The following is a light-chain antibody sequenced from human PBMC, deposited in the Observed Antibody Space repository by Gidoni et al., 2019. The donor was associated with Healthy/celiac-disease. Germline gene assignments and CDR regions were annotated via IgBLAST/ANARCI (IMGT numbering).Light chain of an antibody. V-gene: IGKV2-28*01. CDR1: QSLLHFNGYNY. CDR3: MQALQTPLT. Sequence: DIVMTQSPLSLPVTPGEPASISCRSSQSLLHFNGYNYLDWYLQKPGQSPQLLIYLGSNRASGVPDRFSGSGSGTDFTLKISRVEAEDVGVYYCMQALQTPLTFXGXTKVEIK. CDR2: LGS. J-gene: IGKJ4*01.